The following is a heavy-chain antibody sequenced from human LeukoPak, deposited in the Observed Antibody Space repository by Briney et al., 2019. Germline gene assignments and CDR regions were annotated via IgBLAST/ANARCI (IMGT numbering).Heavy chain of an antibody. CDR1: GGSISSYY. V-gene: IGHV4-4*07. Sequence: SETLSLTCTVSGGSISSYYWSWIRQPAGKGLEWIGRIYTSGSTNYNPSLKSRVTIFVDMSKNQFSLKLRSVTAADTAVYYCAKAYCSGGSCYRLTYYYYMDVWGKGTTVTVSS. CDR2: IYTSGST. J-gene: IGHJ6*03. CDR3: AKAYCSGGSCYRLTYYYYMDV. D-gene: IGHD2-15*01.